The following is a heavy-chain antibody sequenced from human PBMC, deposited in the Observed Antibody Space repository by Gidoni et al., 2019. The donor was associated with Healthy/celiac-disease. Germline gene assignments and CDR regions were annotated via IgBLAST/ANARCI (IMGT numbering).Heavy chain of an antibody. V-gene: IGHV3-21*01. J-gene: IGHJ4*02. CDR3: ASLAARHFLFDY. CDR1: GFTFSSYS. D-gene: IGHD6-6*01. CDR2: ISSSSSYI. Sequence: EVQLVESGGGLVKPGGSLRLSCAASGFTFSSYSMNWVRQAQGKGLEWVSSISSSSSYIDYADSVKGQFTISRDNAKNSLYLQMNSLRAEDTAVYYCASLAARHFLFDYWGQGTLVTVSS.